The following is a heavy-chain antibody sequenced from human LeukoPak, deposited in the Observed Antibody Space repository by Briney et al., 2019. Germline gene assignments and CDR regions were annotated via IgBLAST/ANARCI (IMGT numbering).Heavy chain of an antibody. Sequence: PSETLSLTCTVSGGSISSGGYYWSWIRQHPGKGLEWIGYIYYSGSTYYNPSLKSRVTISVDTSKNQFSLKLSSVTAADTAVYYCARGADFIRSGYYYGMDVWGQGTTVTVSS. CDR3: ARGADFIRSGYYYGMDV. CDR2: IYYSGST. CDR1: GGSISSGGYY. D-gene: IGHD4-17*01. J-gene: IGHJ6*02. V-gene: IGHV4-31*03.